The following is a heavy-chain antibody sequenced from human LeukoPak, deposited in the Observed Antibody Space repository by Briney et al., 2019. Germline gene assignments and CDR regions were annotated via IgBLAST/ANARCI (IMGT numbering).Heavy chain of an antibody. V-gene: IGHV4-30-2*01. CDR1: GGPISSGGYS. Sequence: SQTLSLTCAVSGGPISSGGYSWAWLRQPPGKGLEWIGYIFQSGSPSYNPSLGGRVTISVDTSRNQFSLKLNSVTAADTAMYYCARDRAGLGLLDFWGPGTMVTVSS. D-gene: IGHD1-26*01. J-gene: IGHJ3*01. CDR3: ARDRAGLGLLDF. CDR2: IFQSGSP.